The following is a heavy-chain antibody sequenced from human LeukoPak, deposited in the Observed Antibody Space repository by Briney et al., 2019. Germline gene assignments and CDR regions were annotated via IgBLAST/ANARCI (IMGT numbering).Heavy chain of an antibody. CDR2: IYHSGST. CDR1: GGSISSGGYS. V-gene: IGHV4-30-2*01. Sequence: SQTLPLTCAVSGGSISSGGYSWSWIRQPPGKGLEWIGYIYHSGSTYYNPSLKSRVTISVDRSKNQFSLKLSSVTAADTAVYYCATRSSASSGAFDIWGQGTMVTVSS. CDR3: ATRSSASSGAFDI. J-gene: IGHJ3*02. D-gene: IGHD6-6*01.